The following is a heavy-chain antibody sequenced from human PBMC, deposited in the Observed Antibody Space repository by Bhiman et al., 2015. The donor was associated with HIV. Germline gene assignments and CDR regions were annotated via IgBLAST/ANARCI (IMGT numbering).Heavy chain of an antibody. D-gene: IGHD2-2*01. CDR3: AKSLGRGVVVPAAQN. CDR2: ISWNSGSI. Sequence: EVQLVESGGGLVQPGRSLRLSCAASGFTFDDYAMHWVRQAPGKGLEWVSGISWNSGSIGYADSVKGRFTISRDNAKNSLYLQMNSLRAEDTALYYCAKSLGRGVVVPAAQNWGQGTLVTVSS. J-gene: IGHJ4*02. CDR1: GFTFDDYA. V-gene: IGHV3-9*01.